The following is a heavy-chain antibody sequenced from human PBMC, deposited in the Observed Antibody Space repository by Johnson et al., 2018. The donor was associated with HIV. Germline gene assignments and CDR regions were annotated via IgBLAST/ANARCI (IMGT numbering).Heavy chain of an antibody. CDR1: GFTFSSYW. CDR3: AKDRLAMGILDI. Sequence: EVQLVESGGGLVQPGGSLRLSCAASGFTFSSYWMSWVRQAPGKGLDWVSVIYSGGSTYYADSVKGRFTLSRDNSKNTLYLQMNSLRAEDTAVYYCAKDRLAMGILDIWGQGTVVIVSS. J-gene: IGHJ3*02. V-gene: IGHV3-66*01. D-gene: IGHD5-18*01. CDR2: IYSGGST.